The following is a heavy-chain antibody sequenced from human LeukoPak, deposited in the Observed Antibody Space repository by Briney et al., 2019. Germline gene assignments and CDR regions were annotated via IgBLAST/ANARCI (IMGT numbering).Heavy chain of an antibody. V-gene: IGHV4-34*01. Sequence: SETLSLTCAVYGGSFSGYYWSWIRQPPGKGLEWIGEINHSGSTNYNPSLKSRVTMSVDTSKNQLSLKLSSVTAADTAVYYCAGGSKWLAFDNWGQGTLVTVSS. CDR3: AGGSKWLAFDN. CDR2: INHSGST. CDR1: GGSFSGYY. D-gene: IGHD6-19*01. J-gene: IGHJ4*02.